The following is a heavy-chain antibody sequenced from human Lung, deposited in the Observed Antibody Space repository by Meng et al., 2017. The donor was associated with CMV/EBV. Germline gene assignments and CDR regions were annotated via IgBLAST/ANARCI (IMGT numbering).Heavy chain of an antibody. Sequence: QVMLQESGPGLAKLLGTLSLTGAVSGGSISSSNWWSWVRQPPGKGLEWIGEIYHSGSTNYNPSLKSRVTISVDKSKNQFSLKLSSVTAADTAVYYCASFPPPGKQWLVTDYWGQGTLVTVSS. CDR3: ASFPPPGKQWLVTDY. J-gene: IGHJ4*02. D-gene: IGHD6-19*01. CDR2: IYHSGST. CDR1: GGSISSSNW. V-gene: IGHV4-4*02.